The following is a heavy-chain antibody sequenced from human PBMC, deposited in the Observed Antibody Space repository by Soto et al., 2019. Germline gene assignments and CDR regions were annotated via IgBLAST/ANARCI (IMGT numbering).Heavy chain of an antibody. V-gene: IGHV3-23*01. CDR1: GLILSNRP. CDR3: ARRDKSGWYALDY. D-gene: IGHD6-19*01. CDR2: VSPSGSNT. Sequence: PGGPLRLSCTVSGLILSNRPMSRLLQAPGKGLEGVSSVSPSGSNTYYADSVKGRFTMSRDNSENRLQLQMNSLRAEDTAVYFWARRDKSGWYALDYWRPGSLVTGSS. J-gene: IGHJ4*02.